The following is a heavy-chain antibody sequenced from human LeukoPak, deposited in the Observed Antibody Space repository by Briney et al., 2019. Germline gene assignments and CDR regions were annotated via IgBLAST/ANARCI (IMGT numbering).Heavy chain of an antibody. CDR3: ARDSGRSGWYADN. D-gene: IGHD6-19*01. CDR2: IKSTSDTI. V-gene: IGHV3-48*01. CDR1: GFTFSSYT. Sequence: GGSLGLSCAASGFTFSSYTMYWFRQAPGKGLEWVSNIKSTSDTIYYADSVKGRFTISRDNAKNSLYLQMNSLRAEDTAVYYCARDSGRSGWYADNWGQGTLVTVSS. J-gene: IGHJ4*02.